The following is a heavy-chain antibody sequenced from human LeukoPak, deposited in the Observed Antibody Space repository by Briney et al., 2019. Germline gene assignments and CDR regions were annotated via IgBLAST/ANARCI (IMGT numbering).Heavy chain of an antibody. Sequence: SETLSLTCTVSGGSISSYYWSWIRQPPGKGLEWIGYIYTSGSTNYNPSLKSRVTTSVDTSKNQFSLKLSSVTAADTAVYYCAAKGHYYYYYMDVWGKGTTVTVSS. J-gene: IGHJ6*03. CDR1: GGSISSYY. CDR2: IYTSGST. D-gene: IGHD4/OR15-4a*01. V-gene: IGHV4-4*09. CDR3: AAKGHYYYYYMDV.